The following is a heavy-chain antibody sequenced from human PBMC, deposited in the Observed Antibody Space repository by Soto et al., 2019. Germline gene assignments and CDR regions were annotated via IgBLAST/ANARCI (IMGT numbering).Heavy chain of an antibody. CDR3: ARGDRPDFDY. CDR2: IWDDGSNK. Sequence: PGGSLRLSCAASGFTFSSYGMHWVRQAPAKGLEWVAVIWDDGSNKFYADSVKGRFTISRDNSKNTLYLQMNSLRAEDAAVYFCARGDRPDFDYWGQGTLVTVSS. D-gene: IGHD6-6*01. CDR1: GFTFSSYG. V-gene: IGHV3-33*01. J-gene: IGHJ4*02.